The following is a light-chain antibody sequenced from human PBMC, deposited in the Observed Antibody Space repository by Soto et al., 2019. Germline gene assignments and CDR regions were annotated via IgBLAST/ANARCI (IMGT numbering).Light chain of an antibody. CDR2: GAS. Sequence: EIVWTQSPGTLSLSPGERATLSCRASQSVVSTSLAWYQQKPGQAPRLLIYGASNRATGIPDRFSGSGSGTDFTLTISRLEPEDFAVYYCQQYGTPPQTFGQGTKVESK. V-gene: IGKV3-20*01. CDR3: QQYGTPPQT. CDR1: QSVVSTS. J-gene: IGKJ1*01.